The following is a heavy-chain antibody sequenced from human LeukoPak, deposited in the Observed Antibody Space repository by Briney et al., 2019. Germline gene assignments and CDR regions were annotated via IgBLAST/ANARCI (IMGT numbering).Heavy chain of an antibody. V-gene: IGHV1-8*01. CDR2: MNPISGHA. Sequence: ASVKVSCEASGYTFTTFDINWVRQATGQGLEWMAWMNPISGHAGSTQRFQGRATLTRDASVTTAYMELSRLTSDDTAVYYCVRDISNTNSFFDYWGQGTRVTVSS. D-gene: IGHD5-18*01. J-gene: IGHJ4*02. CDR1: GYTFTTFD. CDR3: VRDISNTNSFFDY.